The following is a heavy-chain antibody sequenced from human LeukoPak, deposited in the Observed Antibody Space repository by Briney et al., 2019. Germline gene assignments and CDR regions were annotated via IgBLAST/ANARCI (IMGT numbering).Heavy chain of an antibody. CDR2: IYYSGSN. D-gene: IGHD2-15*01. CDR3: ARGARVARGAFDI. Sequence: SETLSLTCTVSGGSISSYYWSWIRQPPGKGLEWIGYIYYSGSNNYNPYLKSRVTISVDTSKSQFSLKLSSVNAAATAVYYCARGARVARGAFDIWGQGTMVTVSS. V-gene: IGHV4-59*01. J-gene: IGHJ3*02. CDR1: GGSISSYY.